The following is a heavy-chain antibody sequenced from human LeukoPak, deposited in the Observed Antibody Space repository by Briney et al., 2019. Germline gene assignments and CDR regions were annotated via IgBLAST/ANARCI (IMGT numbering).Heavy chain of an antibody. V-gene: IGHV3-30*04. Sequence: PGGSLRLSCAASGFTFSSYAMHWVRQAPGKGLEWVAVISYDGSDKYYADSVKGRFTISRDNSKNTLYLQMNSLRAEDTAVYYCARDYAATILDYWGQGTLVTVSS. CDR3: ARDYAATILDY. J-gene: IGHJ4*02. CDR1: GFTFSSYA. CDR2: ISYDGSDK. D-gene: IGHD5-24*01.